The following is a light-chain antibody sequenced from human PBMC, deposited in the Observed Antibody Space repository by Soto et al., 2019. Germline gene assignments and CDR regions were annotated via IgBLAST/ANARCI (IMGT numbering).Light chain of an antibody. V-gene: IGLV4-69*01. CDR2: LSSDGSR. Sequence: QPVLTQSPSASASLGASVKLTCTLISGQTTYAITWHQQQTATGPRYLMKLSSDGSRRKGDGIPERFSCSGSGAERYLAVSSLQSGDEADYYYQNWDTGNVVFSRGTK. CDR1: SGQTTYA. J-gene: IGLJ2*01. CDR3: QNWDTGNVV.